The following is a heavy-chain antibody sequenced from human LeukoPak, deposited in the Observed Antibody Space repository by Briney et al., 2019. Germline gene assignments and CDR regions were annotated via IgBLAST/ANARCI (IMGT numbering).Heavy chain of an antibody. J-gene: IGHJ6*03. Sequence: GGSLRLSCAASGFTFSSYSMNWVRQAPGKGLEWVSYISSSSSTIYYADSVKGRFTISRDNAKNSLYLQMNSLRAEDTAVYYCARASSIVVVPAANQWLVGVSYYYYMDVWGKGTTVTVSS. CDR3: ARASSIVVVPAANQWLVGVSYYYYMDV. CDR1: GFTFSSYS. D-gene: IGHD2-2*01. V-gene: IGHV3-48*01. CDR2: ISSSSSTI.